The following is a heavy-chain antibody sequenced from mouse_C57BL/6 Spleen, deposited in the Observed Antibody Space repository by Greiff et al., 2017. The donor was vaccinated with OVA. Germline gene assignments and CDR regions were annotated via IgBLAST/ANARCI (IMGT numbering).Heavy chain of an antibody. CDR2: INPGSGST. CDR1: GYAFPNYL. Sequence: QVQLQQSGAELVRPGTSVKVSCKASGYAFPNYLIEWVKQRHGQGLEWIGVINPGSGSTNYNEKFKGTATLTADKSSSTAYMQLSSLTAEDSVVYFGARSDYDGSGYWFAYWGQGTLVTVSS. J-gene: IGHJ3*01. V-gene: IGHV1-54*01. D-gene: IGHD1-1*01. CDR3: ARSDYDGSGYWFAY.